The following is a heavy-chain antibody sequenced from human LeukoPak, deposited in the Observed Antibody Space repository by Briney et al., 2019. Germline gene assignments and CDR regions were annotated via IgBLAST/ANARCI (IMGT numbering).Heavy chain of an antibody. CDR1: GGTFSSYA. J-gene: IGHJ3*02. V-gene: IGHV1-69*05. D-gene: IGHD2-21*01. Sequence: SVKVSCKASGGTFSSYAISWVRQAPGQGLEWTGRIIPIFGTANYAQKFQGRVTITTDESTSTAYMELSSLRSEDTAVYYCARSDNDAFDIWGQGTMVTVSS. CDR2: IIPIFGTA. CDR3: ARSDNDAFDI.